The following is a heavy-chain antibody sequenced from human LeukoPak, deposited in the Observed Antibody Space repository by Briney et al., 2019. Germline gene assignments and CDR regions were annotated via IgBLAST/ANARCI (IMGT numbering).Heavy chain of an antibody. D-gene: IGHD6-13*01. CDR1: GASISSSNYY. CDR2: IYSSGNT. Sequence: SETLSLTCAVSGASISSSNYYWGWVRQSPGKGLEWIGNIYSSGNTYYNASLKSRVTMYIDTSKNQFSLKLSSVTAADTALYYCARGLGSSSWYEDAFDIWGQGTMVTVSS. CDR3: ARGLGSSSWYEDAFDI. J-gene: IGHJ3*02. V-gene: IGHV4-39*07.